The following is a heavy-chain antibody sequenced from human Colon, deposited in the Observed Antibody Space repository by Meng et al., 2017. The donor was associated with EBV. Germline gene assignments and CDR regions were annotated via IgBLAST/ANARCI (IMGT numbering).Heavy chain of an antibody. Sequence: QLQEAGLGPGAHTRDQSLTFAVYGGSLSCRNWWSRVRQPPRKELEWIGEIYHSGSTNYNPSLTSRVTVSVDESKNQFSLRLSSVTAADSDVYYCERVGAYRGGDCYHPRWGQGTLVTVSS. D-gene: IGHD2-21*02. CDR1: GGSLSCRNW. CDR3: ERVGAYRGGDCYHPR. CDR2: IYHSGST. V-gene: IGHV4-4*02. J-gene: IGHJ4*02.